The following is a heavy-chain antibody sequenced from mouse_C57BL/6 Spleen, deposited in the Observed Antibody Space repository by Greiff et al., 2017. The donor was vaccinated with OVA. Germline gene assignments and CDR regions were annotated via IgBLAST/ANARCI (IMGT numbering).Heavy chain of an antibody. V-gene: IGHV14-4*01. J-gene: IGHJ2*01. CDR1: GFNIKDDY. Sequence: EVQLQQSGAELVRPGASVKLSCTASGFNIKDDYMHWVKQRPEPGLEWIGWIDPENGDTEYASKFQGKATITADTSSNTAYLQLSSLTSEDTAVYYCTTGYYYGSSYGYWGQGTTLTVSS. CDR3: TTGYYYGSSYGY. CDR2: IDPENGDT. D-gene: IGHD1-1*01.